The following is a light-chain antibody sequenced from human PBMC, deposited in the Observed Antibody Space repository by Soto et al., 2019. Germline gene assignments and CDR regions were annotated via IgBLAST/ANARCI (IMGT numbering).Light chain of an antibody. Sequence: IQLTQSPSSLSASVGDRVTITCRTSQGIDTYLAWYQQKPGRAPKLLINAASILQNGVPSRFSGSGSGTDFTLTISSLQPEDIATYYCQQLDSYLPFGQGTRLEMK. CDR3: QQLDSYLP. V-gene: IGKV1-9*01. CDR1: QGIDTY. J-gene: IGKJ5*01. CDR2: AAS.